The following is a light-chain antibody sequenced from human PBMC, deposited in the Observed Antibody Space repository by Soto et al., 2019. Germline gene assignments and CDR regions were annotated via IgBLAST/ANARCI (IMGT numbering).Light chain of an antibody. V-gene: IGKV1D-12*01. CDR2: AAS. J-gene: IGKJ5*01. Sequence: DIPMTQSPSSVSASVGDTVTFTCRASQGIAGWLAWYQQTPGKAPKLLVFAASRLRSGVPSRFSGSGSGTDFTLTISSLQPEDSATYFCQQAHSFPPTFGQGTRLNVK. CDR3: QQAHSFPPT. CDR1: QGIAGW.